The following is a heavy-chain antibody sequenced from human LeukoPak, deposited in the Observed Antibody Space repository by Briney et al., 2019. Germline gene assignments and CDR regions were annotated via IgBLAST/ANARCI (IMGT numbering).Heavy chain of an antibody. J-gene: IGHJ4*02. CDR2: FYGGGGI. CDR3: VRDLAGAFDF. Sequence: PGGSLRLSCAASGFKVNNIHMSWVRQAPGRGLEWVSVFYGGGGIYYADSVQGRFTISRDNSKNTVYLQMNNLRGDDSALYYCVRDLAGAFDFWGQGTPVKVSS. D-gene: IGHD6-19*01. V-gene: IGHV3-66*01. CDR1: GFKVNNIH.